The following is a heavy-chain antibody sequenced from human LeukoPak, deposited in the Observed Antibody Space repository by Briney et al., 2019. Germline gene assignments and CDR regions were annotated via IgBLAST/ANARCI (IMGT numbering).Heavy chain of an antibody. D-gene: IGHD3-16*01. CDR3: ARGPNRGFDY. Sequence: GGSLRLSCAASGFTFSSYSMNWVRQAPGKGLEWVSSISSSSSYIYYADSLKGRFTISTDNAKNSLYLQMNSMRAEDTAVYYCARGPNRGFDYWGQGTLVTVSS. CDR2: ISSSSSYI. V-gene: IGHV3-21*01. CDR1: GFTFSSYS. J-gene: IGHJ4*02.